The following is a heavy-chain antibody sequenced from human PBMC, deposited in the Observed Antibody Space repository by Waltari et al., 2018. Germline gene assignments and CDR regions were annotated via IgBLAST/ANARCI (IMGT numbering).Heavy chain of an antibody. D-gene: IGHD2-15*01. CDR3: ARECRTLVVVKNWFDP. V-gene: IGHV4-34*01. Sequence: QVQLQQWGAGLLKPSETLSLTCAVYGGSFSGYYWSWIRQPPGKGLEWIGEINHSGSPNYNPSLKSRVTISVDTSKNQFSLKLSSVTAADTAVYYCARECRTLVVVKNWFDPWGQGTLVTVSS. CDR2: INHSGSP. CDR1: GGSFSGYY. J-gene: IGHJ5*02.